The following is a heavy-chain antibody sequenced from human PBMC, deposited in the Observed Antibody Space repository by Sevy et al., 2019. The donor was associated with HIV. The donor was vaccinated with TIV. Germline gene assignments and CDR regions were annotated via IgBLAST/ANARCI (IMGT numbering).Heavy chain of an antibody. J-gene: IGHJ4*02. CDR2: ICKNGGSK. D-gene: IGHD3-3*01. V-gene: IGHV3-64D*06. Sequence: GGSLRLSCSASGFNFSDYSIHWVRQTPGKGLEYFSGICKNGGSKYYADSVRGRFTISRDNSKNTVYLQMSSLRSEDTAIYYCVKDRRTYFDFWSDYTFHYWGQGALVTVSS. CDR1: GFNFSDYS. CDR3: VKDRRTYFDFWSDYTFHY.